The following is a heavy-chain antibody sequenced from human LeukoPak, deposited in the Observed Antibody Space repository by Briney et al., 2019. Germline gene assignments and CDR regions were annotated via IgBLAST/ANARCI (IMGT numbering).Heavy chain of an antibody. CDR2: ISGSGGNT. CDR1: GFTFSSYA. Sequence: GGSLRLSCAASGFTFSSYAMSWVRQAPGKGLEWVSAISGSGGNTYYADSVKGRFTISRDNSKNTLYLQMNSLRAEDTAVYYCAKGTGGSRGDTKAGYFDYWGQGTLVTVSS. D-gene: IGHD1-26*01. V-gene: IGHV3-23*01. J-gene: IGHJ4*02. CDR3: AKGTGGSRGDTKAGYFDY.